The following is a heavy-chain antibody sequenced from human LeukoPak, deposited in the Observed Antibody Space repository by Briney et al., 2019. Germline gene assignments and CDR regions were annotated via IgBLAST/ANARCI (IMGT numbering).Heavy chain of an antibody. V-gene: IGHV1-8*01. CDR2: MNPNSGNT. CDR3: ARDRRSSSGYYYGAKY. D-gene: IGHD3-22*01. J-gene: IGHJ4*02. CDR1: GYTFTSYD. Sequence: AASVKVSCKASGYTFTSYDINWVRQATGQGLEWMGWMNPNSGNTGYAQKFQGRVTMTRDTSTSTVYMELSSLRSEDTAVYYCARDRRSSSGYYYGAKYWGQGTLVTVSS.